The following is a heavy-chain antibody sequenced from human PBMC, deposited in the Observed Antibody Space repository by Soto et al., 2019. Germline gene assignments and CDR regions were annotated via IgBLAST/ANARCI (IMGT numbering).Heavy chain of an antibody. CDR2: ISYDGINK. J-gene: IGHJ6*02. CDR3: ARDWGTVTSYGMDV. V-gene: IGHV3-30-3*01. CDR1: GFTFSSYA. D-gene: IGHD4-17*01. Sequence: QVQLVESGGGVVQPGRSLRLSCAASGFTFSSYAMEWVRQAPGKGLEWVAVISYDGINKYYADSVKGRFSISRDNSKNTLYLQMSSLRAEDTAVYYCARDWGTVTSYGMDVLVQGTTVTVSS.